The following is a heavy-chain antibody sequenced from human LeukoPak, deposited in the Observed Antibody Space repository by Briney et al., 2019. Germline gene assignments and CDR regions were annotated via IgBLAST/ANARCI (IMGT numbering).Heavy chain of an antibody. Sequence: PSETLSLTCTVSGGSISSYYWSWIRQPPGKGLEWIGYIYYSGSTNYNPSLKSRVTISVDTSKNQISLKLSSVTAADTAVYYCARDSGSSWYTSSAGYFDYWGQGTLVTVSS. J-gene: IGHJ4*02. CDR1: GGSISSYY. D-gene: IGHD6-13*01. CDR2: IYYSGST. V-gene: IGHV4-59*01. CDR3: ARDSGSSWYTSSAGYFDY.